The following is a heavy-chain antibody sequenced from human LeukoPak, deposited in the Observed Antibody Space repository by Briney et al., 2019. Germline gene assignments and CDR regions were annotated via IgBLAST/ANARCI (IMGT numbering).Heavy chain of an antibody. V-gene: IGHV4-61*05. J-gene: IGHJ4*02. CDR2: IYYSGST. CDR1: GGSVSSSSYN. Sequence: SETLSLTCTVSGGSVSSSSYNWAWIRQPPGKGLEWIGYIYYSGSTKYNPSLKSRVSISVDASKNQISLKLSSVTAADTAVYYCARGPTATTDYWGQGTLVTVSS. CDR3: ARGPTATTDY. D-gene: IGHD4-17*01.